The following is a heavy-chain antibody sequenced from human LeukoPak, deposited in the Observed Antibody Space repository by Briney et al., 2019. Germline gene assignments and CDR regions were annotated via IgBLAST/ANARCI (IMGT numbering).Heavy chain of an antibody. CDR1: VRTFSSYA. CDR3: ATMVRGDFVSLDY. Sequence: SVKVSYKASVRTFSSYAISWVRQAPGQGLEWMGGIIPIFGTANYAQKFQGRVTITADESTSTAYMELSSLRSEDTAVYYCATMVRGDFVSLDYWGQGTLVTVSS. CDR2: IIPIFGTA. V-gene: IGHV1-69*13. J-gene: IGHJ4*02. D-gene: IGHD3-10*01.